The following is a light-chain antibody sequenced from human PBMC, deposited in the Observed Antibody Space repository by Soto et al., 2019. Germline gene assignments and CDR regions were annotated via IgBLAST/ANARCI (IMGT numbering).Light chain of an antibody. Sequence: EIVLTQSPDTLSLSPGERATLFCRASQTLSVNSLAWYQQKPGQAPRLLIYAASTRHTGIPDRFNGSGSGTDFALTINRLEPEDFAVYFCQQYDGAPLTFGPGTKVYVK. J-gene: IGKJ3*01. CDR1: QTLSVNS. CDR2: AAS. CDR3: QQYDGAPLT. V-gene: IGKV3-20*01.